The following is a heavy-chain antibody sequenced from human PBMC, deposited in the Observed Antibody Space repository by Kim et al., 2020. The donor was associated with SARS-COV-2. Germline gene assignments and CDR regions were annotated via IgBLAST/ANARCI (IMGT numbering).Heavy chain of an antibody. J-gene: IGHJ2*01. D-gene: IGHD6-6*01. Sequence: SLKSRVTMSEDTSKNQFSLKLSSVTAADTAVYYCARPPVAARGKNPSFDLWGRGTLVTVSS. V-gene: IGHV4-39*01. CDR3: ARPPVAARGKNPSFDL.